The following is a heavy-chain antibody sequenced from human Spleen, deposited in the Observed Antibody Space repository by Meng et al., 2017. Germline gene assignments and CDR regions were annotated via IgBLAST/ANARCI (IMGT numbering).Heavy chain of an antibody. D-gene: IGHD3-22*01. CDR2: IAYDGSNK. CDR3: ASPGRGYYDSSGYYNY. V-gene: IGHV3-30*14. Sequence: GGSLRLSCAASGFTLSIYAVHWVRQAPGKGLEWVAIIAYDGSNKYYADSVKGRFTISRDNSKNTMYLQMNSLRAEDTAVYYCASPGRGYYDSSGYYNYWGQGTLVTVSS. J-gene: IGHJ4*02. CDR1: GFTLSIYA.